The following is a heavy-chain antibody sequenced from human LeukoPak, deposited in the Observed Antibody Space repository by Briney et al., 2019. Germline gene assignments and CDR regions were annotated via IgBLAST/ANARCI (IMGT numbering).Heavy chain of an antibody. CDR1: GFTFSSYW. V-gene: IGHV3-7*01. CDR3: ARGGYYDSSGYYADF. D-gene: IGHD3-22*01. Sequence: GGSLRLSCAASGFTFSSYWMSWVRQAPGKGLEWVANIKQDGSEKYYVDSVKGRFTISRDNAKNLLYLQMNSLRAEDTAVYYCARGGYYDSSGYYADFWGQGTLVTVSS. J-gene: IGHJ4*02. CDR2: IKQDGSEK.